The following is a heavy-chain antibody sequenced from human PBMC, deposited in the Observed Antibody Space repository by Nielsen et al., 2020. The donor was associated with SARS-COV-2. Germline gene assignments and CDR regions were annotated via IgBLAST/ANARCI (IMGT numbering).Heavy chain of an antibody. CDR2: INPNSGGT. Sequence: VRQMPGKGLEWMGWINPNSGGTNYAQRFQGWVTMTRDTSISTAYMELSRLRSDDTAVYYCARIPDCSSTSCYNDGMDVWGQGTTVTVSS. D-gene: IGHD2-2*02. J-gene: IGHJ6*02. V-gene: IGHV1-2*04. CDR3: ARIPDCSSTSCYNDGMDV.